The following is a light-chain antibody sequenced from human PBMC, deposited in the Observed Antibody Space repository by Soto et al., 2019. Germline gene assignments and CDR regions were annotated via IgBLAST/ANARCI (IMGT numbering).Light chain of an antibody. CDR2: GAS. Sequence: VLTQSPATLYLSPGDRATLSCRASQTIRSNFLAWYQQKPGQAPSLLIYGASSRAPDIPDRFSGSGSGTDSTLTISRLEPEDFAVYYCQQYGTSPRAFGQGTKVDIK. J-gene: IGKJ1*01. V-gene: IGKV3-20*01. CDR3: QQYGTSPRA. CDR1: QTIRSNF.